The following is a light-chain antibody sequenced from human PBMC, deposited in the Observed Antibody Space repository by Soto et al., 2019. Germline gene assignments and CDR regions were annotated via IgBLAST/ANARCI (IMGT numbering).Light chain of an antibody. J-gene: IGKJ2*01. V-gene: IGKV1-5*01. Sequence: IHITHSPSTLSSSLLDIVTITFRASQSIFMWLAWYQQKPGKAPKLLIYDAYSLESGVPSRFSGSVSGTEFTLTTSSLQPDDFETSFCQQYDTYQHFGQGT. CDR1: QSIFMW. CDR2: DAY. CDR3: QQYDTYQH.